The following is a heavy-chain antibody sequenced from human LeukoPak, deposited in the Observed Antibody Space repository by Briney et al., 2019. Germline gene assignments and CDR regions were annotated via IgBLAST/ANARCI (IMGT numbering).Heavy chain of an antibody. V-gene: IGHV4-34*01. J-gene: IGHJ4*02. Sequence: SETLSLTCAVYGGSFSGYYWSWIRQPPGKGLEWIGEINHSGSTNYNPSLKSRVTISVDTSKNQFSLKLSSVTAADTAVYYCARGRRVLRYFDWLFTLWGQGTLVTVSS. CDR2: INHSGST. D-gene: IGHD3-9*01. CDR3: ARGRRVLRYFDWLFTL. CDR1: GGSFSGYY.